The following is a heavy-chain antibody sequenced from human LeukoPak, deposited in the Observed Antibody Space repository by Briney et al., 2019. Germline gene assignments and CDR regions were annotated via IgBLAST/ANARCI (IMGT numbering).Heavy chain of an antibody. V-gene: IGHV3-30*03. CDR2: ISYDGSNK. D-gene: IGHD6-19*01. J-gene: IGHJ4*02. CDR1: GFTFSSYG. CDR3: ARDRSLSVAGTFDY. Sequence: GGSLRLSCAASGFTFSSYGMHWVRQAPGKGLEWVAVISYDGSNKYYADSVKGRFTISRDNAKNSLYLQMNSLRDDDTAVYYCARDRSLSVAGTFDYWGQGSLVTVSS.